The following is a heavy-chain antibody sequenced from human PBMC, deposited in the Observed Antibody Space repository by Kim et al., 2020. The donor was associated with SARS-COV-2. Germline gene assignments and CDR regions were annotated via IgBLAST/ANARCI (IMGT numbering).Heavy chain of an antibody. J-gene: IGHJ4*02. CDR3: TRIPYSSGWYGVEDS. D-gene: IGHD6-19*01. CDR2: INSDGSST. V-gene: IGHV3-74*01. CDR1: GFTFSSYW. Sequence: GGSLRLSCAASGFTFSSYWMHWVRQAPGKGLVWVSRINSDGSSTSYADSVKGRFTISRDNAKNTLYLQMNSLRAEDTAVYYCTRIPYSSGWYGVEDSWGQGTLVTVSS.